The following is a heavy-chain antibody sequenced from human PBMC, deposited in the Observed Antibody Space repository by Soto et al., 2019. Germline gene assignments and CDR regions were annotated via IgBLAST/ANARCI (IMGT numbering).Heavy chain of an antibody. D-gene: IGHD3-22*01. J-gene: IGHJ6*02. Sequence: SETLSLTCTFSGGSIISSSYYGGWIRQPPGKGLEWIGSIYYSGSTYYNPSLKSRVTISVDTSKNQFSLKLSSVTAADTAVYYCARHFLPRITMIVGFGMDVWGQGTTVTVSS. CDR3: ARHFLPRITMIVGFGMDV. CDR1: GGSIISSSYY. CDR2: IYYSGST. V-gene: IGHV4-39*01.